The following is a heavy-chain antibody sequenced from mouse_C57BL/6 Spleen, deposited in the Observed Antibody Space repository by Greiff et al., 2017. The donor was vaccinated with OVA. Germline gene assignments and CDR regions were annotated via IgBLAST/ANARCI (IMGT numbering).Heavy chain of an antibody. J-gene: IGHJ3*01. D-gene: IGHD4-1*01. CDR3: ARAGTGAFAY. CDR1: GYSITSGYY. V-gene: IGHV3-6*01. CDR2: ISYDGSN. Sequence: EVQLVESGPGLVKPSQSLSLTCSVTGYSITSGYYWNWIRQFPGNKLEWMGYISYDGSNNYNPSLKNRISITRDTSKNQFFLKLNSVTTEDTATYYCARAGTGAFAYWGQGTLVTVSA.